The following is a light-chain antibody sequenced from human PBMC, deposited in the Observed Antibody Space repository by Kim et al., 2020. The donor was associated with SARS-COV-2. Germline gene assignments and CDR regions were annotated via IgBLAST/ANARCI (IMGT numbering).Light chain of an antibody. CDR3: QQNYSTPHT. V-gene: IGKV1-39*01. CDR1: QSISSY. J-gene: IGKJ2*01. CDR2: AAS. Sequence: DIQMTQSPSSLSASVGDRVTITCRASQSISSYLNWYQQKPGKAPKLLIYAASSLQSGVPSRFSGSGSGTDFTLTISSLQPEDFATYYCQQNYSTPHTFGQGTKWRS.